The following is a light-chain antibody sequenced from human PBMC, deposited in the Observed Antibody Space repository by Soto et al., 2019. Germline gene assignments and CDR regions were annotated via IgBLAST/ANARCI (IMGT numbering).Light chain of an antibody. J-gene: IGKJ1*01. CDR2: DAS. CDR1: QYIGSA. Sequence: EVVLTQSPATLSVSPGDRATLSCRASQYIGSAVAWYHQRSGQAPRLLIFDASIGVPTTPARLSGSVSGTELTLTISSLESEDFAVYFCQQYGDRARTFGQGTKVEIK. CDR3: QQYGDRART. V-gene: IGKV3-15*01.